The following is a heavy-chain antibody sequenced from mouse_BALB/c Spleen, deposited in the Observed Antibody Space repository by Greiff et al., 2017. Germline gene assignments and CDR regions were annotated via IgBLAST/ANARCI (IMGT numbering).Heavy chain of an antibody. V-gene: IGHV1S137*01. CDR3: ARRDEACVYAMDY. CDR2: ISTYYGDA. Sequence: VQLQQSGAELVRPGVSVKISCKGSGYTFTDYAMHWVKQSHAKSLEWIGVISTYYGDASYNQKVKGKATMTVDNSSSTAYLELARLTAEDSAIYDCARRDEACVYAMDYWGQGTSVTVSS. J-gene: IGHJ4*01. CDR1: GYTFTDYA. D-gene: IGHD3-3*01.